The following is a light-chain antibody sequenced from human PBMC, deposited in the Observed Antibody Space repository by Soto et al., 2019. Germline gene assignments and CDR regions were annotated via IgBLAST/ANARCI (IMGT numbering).Light chain of an antibody. V-gene: IGKV1D-13*01. CDR1: QGVSSS. CDR2: DAS. J-gene: IGKJ5*01. CDR3: QQFNNYPLT. Sequence: AIQLTQSPSSLSASVGDRVTITCRASQGVSSSLAWYQQKPGTAPKLLIYDASDLETGVPTRFSVSGSGTDFTLTISRLQPQDFPPYSCQQFNNYPLTFGQGTRLDIK.